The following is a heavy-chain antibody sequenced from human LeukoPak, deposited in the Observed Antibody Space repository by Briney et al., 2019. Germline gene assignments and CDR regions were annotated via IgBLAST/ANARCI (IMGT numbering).Heavy chain of an antibody. Sequence: GSSVKVSCKASGGTFSSYAISWVRQAPGQGLEWMGGIIPIFGTANYAQKFQGRVTITADESTSTAYMELSSLRSEDTAVYYCARVKGTTGSEDYYYYYMDVWGKGTTVTVSS. D-gene: IGHD1-7*01. CDR3: ARVKGTTGSEDYYYYYMDV. J-gene: IGHJ6*03. V-gene: IGHV1-69*01. CDR2: IIPIFGTA. CDR1: GGTFSSYA.